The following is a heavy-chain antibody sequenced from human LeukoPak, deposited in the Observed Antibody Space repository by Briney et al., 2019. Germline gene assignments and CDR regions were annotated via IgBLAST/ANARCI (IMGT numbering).Heavy chain of an antibody. CDR1: GFTFSSNY. Sequence: GGSLRLSCAASGFTFSSNYMSWVRQAPGKGLEWVSLIYSGGSTYYADSVKGRFTISRDNSKDTLYLQLNSLRAEDTAVFYCATAAGTPHDAFDIWGQGTMVTVSS. D-gene: IGHD6-13*01. CDR2: IYSGGST. V-gene: IGHV3-66*01. CDR3: ATAAGTPHDAFDI. J-gene: IGHJ3*02.